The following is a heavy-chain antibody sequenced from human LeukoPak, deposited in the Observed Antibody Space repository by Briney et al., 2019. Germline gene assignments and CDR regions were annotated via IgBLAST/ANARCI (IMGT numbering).Heavy chain of an antibody. J-gene: IGHJ4*02. Sequence: ASVKVSCKASRYTFTSYYIHWVRQAPGQGLEWMGIINPSIGSTIYSQKFQSRVTMTRDTSTSTVYMELSSLKSEDTAVFYCAISGNYFRPFDYWGQGTLVSVSS. D-gene: IGHD1-26*01. CDR2: INPSIGST. CDR1: RYTFTSYY. CDR3: AISGNYFRPFDY. V-gene: IGHV1-46*01.